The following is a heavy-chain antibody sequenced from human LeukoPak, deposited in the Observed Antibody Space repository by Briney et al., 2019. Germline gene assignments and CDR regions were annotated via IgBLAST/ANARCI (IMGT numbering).Heavy chain of an antibody. V-gene: IGHV4-59*01. D-gene: IGHD5-12*01. CDR3: ARVDIVANYGMDV. J-gene: IGHJ6*02. Sequence: ASETLSLTRTVSGGSISSYYWSWIRQPPGKGLEWIGYIYYSGSTNYNPSLKSRVTISVDTSKNQFSLKLSSVTAADTAVYYCARVDIVANYGMDVWGQGTTVTVSS. CDR2: IYYSGST. CDR1: GGSISSYY.